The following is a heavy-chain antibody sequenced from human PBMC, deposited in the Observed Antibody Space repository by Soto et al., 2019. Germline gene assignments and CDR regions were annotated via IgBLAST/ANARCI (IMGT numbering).Heavy chain of an antibody. D-gene: IGHD5-12*01. CDR1: GFTFSSYD. V-gene: IGHV3-13*04. Sequence: GGSLRLSGAASGFTFSSYDMHGVRQVTGKGLQWVSAIDTAGDTYYLGSVKGRFTISRENAENSLYLQMNNLRAGDTAVYYCAREFTSGYDTPSALDIWGQGTMVTVSS. CDR3: AREFTSGYDTPSALDI. CDR2: IDTAGDT. J-gene: IGHJ3*02.